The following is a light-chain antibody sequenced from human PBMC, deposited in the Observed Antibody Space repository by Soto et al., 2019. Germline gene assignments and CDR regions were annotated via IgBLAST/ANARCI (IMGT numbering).Light chain of an antibody. Sequence: QSVLTQPRSVSGSPGQSVTISCTGTSSDVGGYNYVSWYQQHPGKAHKLMIYDVSNRPSGVSYRFSGSKSGNTASLTISGLQAADEADYFCSSYTSSMTNVFGSGTKVTVL. CDR3: SSYTSSMTNV. V-gene: IGLV2-11*01. J-gene: IGLJ1*01. CDR2: DVS. CDR1: SSDVGGYNY.